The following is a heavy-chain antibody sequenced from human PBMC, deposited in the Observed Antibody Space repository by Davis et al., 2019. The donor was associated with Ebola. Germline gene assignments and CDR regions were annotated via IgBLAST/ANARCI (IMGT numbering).Heavy chain of an antibody. Sequence: MPSETLSLTCAVSGGSISSSNWWSWVRQPPGKGLEWIGEVYHSGSTNYNPSLKSRVTISVDTSKNQFSLKLSSVTAADTAVYYCARDGLGVWGQGTTVTVSS. J-gene: IGHJ6*02. V-gene: IGHV4-4*02. CDR3: ARDGLGV. CDR2: VYHSGST. CDR1: GGSISSSNW.